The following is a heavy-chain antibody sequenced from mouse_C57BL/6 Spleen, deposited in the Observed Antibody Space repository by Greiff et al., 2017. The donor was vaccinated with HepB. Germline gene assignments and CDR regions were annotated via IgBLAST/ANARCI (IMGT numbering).Heavy chain of an antibody. CDR1: GYTFTDYN. J-gene: IGHJ3*01. Sequence: VQLQQSGPELVKPGASVKIPCKASGYTFTDYNMDWVKQSHGKSLEWIGDINPNNGGTIYNQKFKGKATLTVDKSSSTAYMELRSLTSEDTAVYYCARSHYDYPAWFAYWGQGTLVTVSA. CDR2: INPNNGGT. CDR3: ARSHYDYPAWFAY. D-gene: IGHD2-4*01. V-gene: IGHV1-18*01.